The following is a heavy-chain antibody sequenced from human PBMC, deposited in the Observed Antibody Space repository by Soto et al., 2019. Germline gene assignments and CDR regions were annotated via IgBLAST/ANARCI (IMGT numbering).Heavy chain of an antibody. CDR1: GVTLSSYA. CDR2: ISGSGGST. Sequence: PSGSVKLACAVSGVTLSSYAMSLVRQAQGKGLEWVSAISGSGGSTYYVDSVKGRFTISRDNSKNTLYLQMNSLRAEDTAVYYCAKSLDYWGQGTLVTVSS. V-gene: IGHV3-23*01. CDR3: AKSLDY. J-gene: IGHJ4*02.